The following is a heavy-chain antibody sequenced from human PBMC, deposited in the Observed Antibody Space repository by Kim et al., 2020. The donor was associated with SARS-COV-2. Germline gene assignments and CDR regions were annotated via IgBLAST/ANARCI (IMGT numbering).Heavy chain of an antibody. CDR3: ARDDNWNYVVWFDP. CDR2: INHSGST. Sequence: SETLSLTCAVYGGSFSGYYWSWIRQPPGKGLEWIGEINHSGSTNYNPSLKSRVTISVDTSKNQFSLKLSSVTAADTAVYYCARDDNWNYVVWFDPWGQGTLVTVSS. V-gene: IGHV4-34*01. D-gene: IGHD1-7*01. CDR1: GGSFSGYY. J-gene: IGHJ5*02.